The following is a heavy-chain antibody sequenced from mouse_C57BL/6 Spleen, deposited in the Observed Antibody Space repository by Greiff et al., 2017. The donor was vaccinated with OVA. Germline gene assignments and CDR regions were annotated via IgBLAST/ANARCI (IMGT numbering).Heavy chain of an antibody. CDR3: ARGDYDSKFAY. CDR1: GYAFSSYW. Sequence: QVQLQQSGAELVKPGASVKISCKASGYAFSSYWMNWVKQRPGKGLEWIGQIYPGDGDTNYNGQFKGKATLTADKSSSTAYMPRSRLSSEDSAVYFCARGDYDSKFAYWGQGTLVTVSA. J-gene: IGHJ3*01. D-gene: IGHD2-4*01. V-gene: IGHV1-80*01. CDR2: IYPGDGDT.